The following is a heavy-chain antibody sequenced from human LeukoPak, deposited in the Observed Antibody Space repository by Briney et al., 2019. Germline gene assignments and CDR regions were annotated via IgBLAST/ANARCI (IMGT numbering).Heavy chain of an antibody. Sequence: GGSLRLSCAASRFTFSEYGMHWVRQAPGKGLEWVAFIRYDGSDQYYADSVKGRFTISRDNSKTTLYLQMDSLSAEDTAVYYCARVGYSGYEPFDYWGQGTLVTVSS. CDR1: RFTFSEYG. CDR2: IRYDGSDQ. J-gene: IGHJ4*02. CDR3: ARVGYSGYEPFDY. D-gene: IGHD5-12*01. V-gene: IGHV3-30*02.